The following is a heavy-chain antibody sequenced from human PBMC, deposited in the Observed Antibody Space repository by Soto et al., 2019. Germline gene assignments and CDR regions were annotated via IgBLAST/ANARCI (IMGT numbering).Heavy chain of an antibody. CDR3: ASNYYDSSGYPDWFQH. CDR1: GGSISSYY. CDR2: IYYSGST. D-gene: IGHD3-22*01. J-gene: IGHJ1*01. Sequence: PSETLSLTCTVSGGSISSYYWSWIRQPPGKGLEWIGNIYYSGSTNYNPSLKSRVTISVDTSKNQFSLKLSSVTAADTAVYYCASNYYDSSGYPDWFQHWGQGTLVTVS. V-gene: IGHV4-59*12.